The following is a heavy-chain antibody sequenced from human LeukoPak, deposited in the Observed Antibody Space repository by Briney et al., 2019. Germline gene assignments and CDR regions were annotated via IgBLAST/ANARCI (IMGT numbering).Heavy chain of an antibody. Sequence: GGSLRLSCAASGFTFSIYSMNWVRQAPGKGLEWVSYISSSSSAIYYADSLKGRFTISRDNAKNSLFLQMNSLRAEDTAVYYCARDFYDSSGYSVDYWGQGTLVTVSS. CDR1: GFTFSIYS. J-gene: IGHJ4*02. CDR3: ARDFYDSSGYSVDY. CDR2: ISSSSSAI. D-gene: IGHD3-22*01. V-gene: IGHV3-48*01.